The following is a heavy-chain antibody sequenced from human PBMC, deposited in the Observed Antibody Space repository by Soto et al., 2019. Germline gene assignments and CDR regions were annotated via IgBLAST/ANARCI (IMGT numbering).Heavy chain of an antibody. CDR3: ARDSSSSVPNNQLDP. V-gene: IGHV4-59*01. D-gene: IGHD6-6*01. J-gene: IGHJ5*02. CDR1: GGSISSYY. Sequence: SETLSLTCTVSGGSISSYYWSWIRQPPGKGLEWIGYIYYSGSTNYNPSLKSRVTISVDTSKNQFSLKLSSVTAADTAVYYCARDSSSSVPNNQLDPWGQGTLLTVSS. CDR2: IYYSGST.